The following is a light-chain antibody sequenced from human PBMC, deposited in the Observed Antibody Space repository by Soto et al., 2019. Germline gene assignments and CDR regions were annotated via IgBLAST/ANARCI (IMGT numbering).Light chain of an antibody. Sequence: DIQMTQSPSSLSASVGDRVTITCRASQSISSYLNWYQQKPGKAPKLLIYAASSLQSGVPSRFSGSGSGTDFTLTINSLQPEDFATYYCQQSYSMYTFGQGTKLEIK. V-gene: IGKV1-39*01. CDR3: QQSYSMYT. J-gene: IGKJ2*01. CDR1: QSISSY. CDR2: AAS.